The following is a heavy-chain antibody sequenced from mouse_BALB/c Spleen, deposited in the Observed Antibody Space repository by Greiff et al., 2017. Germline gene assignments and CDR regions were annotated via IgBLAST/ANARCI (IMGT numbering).Heavy chain of an antibody. CDR1: GFAFSSYD. V-gene: IGHV5-12-1*01. J-gene: IGHJ2*01. Sequence: EVMLVESGGGLVKPGGSLKLSCAASGFAFSSYDMSWVRQTPEKRLEWVAYISSGGGSTYYPDTVKGRFTISRDNAKNTLYLQMSSLKSEDTAMYYCARPHYYGSPYFDYWGQGTTLTVSS. CDR3: ARPHYYGSPYFDY. CDR2: ISSGGGST. D-gene: IGHD1-1*01.